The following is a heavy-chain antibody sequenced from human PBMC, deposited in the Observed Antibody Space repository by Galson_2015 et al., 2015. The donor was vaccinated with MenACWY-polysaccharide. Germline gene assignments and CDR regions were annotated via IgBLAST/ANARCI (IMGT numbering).Heavy chain of an antibody. CDR3: ASRGAAHY. CDR1: GFTFSRYG. J-gene: IGHJ4*02. V-gene: IGHV3-23*01. CDR2: ISDTGGTT. Sequence: SLRLSCAASGFTFSRYGMSWVRQAPGKGLEWVSVISDTGGTTYYIDSVKGRFTISRDNSKNMLYKQMNSLRVEDTAVYYCASRGAAHYWGQGTLITVSS. D-gene: IGHD6-25*01.